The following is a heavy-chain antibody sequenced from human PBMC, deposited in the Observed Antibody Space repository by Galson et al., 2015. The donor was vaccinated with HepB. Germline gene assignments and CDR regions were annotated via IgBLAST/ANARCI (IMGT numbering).Heavy chain of an antibody. CDR3: GTGDYQQFDY. CDR1: GGTFSSYA. CDR2: IIPILGIA. V-gene: IGHV1-69*04. Sequence: LVKVSCKASGGTFSSYAISWVRQAPGQGLEWMGRIIPILGIANYAQKFQGRVTITADKSTSTAYMELSSLRSEDTAVYYCGTGDYQQFDYWGQGTLVTVSS. D-gene: IGHD4-17*01. J-gene: IGHJ4*02.